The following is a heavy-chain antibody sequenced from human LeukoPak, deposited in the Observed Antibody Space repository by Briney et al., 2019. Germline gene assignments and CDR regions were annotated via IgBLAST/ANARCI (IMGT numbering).Heavy chain of an antibody. J-gene: IGHJ5*02. Sequence: PSETLSLTCTVSGVSISSYYWSWIRQPAGKGLEWIGRIYTSGSTNYNPSLKSRVTMSVDTSKNQFSLKLNSVTAADTAVYYCARDYDVLTAYPPTQLFDPWGQGTLVTVSS. V-gene: IGHV4-4*07. CDR1: GVSISSYY. CDR2: IYTSGST. CDR3: ARDYDVLTAYPPTQLFDP. D-gene: IGHD3-9*01.